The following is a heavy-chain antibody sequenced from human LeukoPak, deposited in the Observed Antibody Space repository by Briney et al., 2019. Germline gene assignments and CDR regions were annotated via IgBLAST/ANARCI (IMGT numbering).Heavy chain of an antibody. J-gene: IGHJ4*02. CDR3: ARVGDVYYYDSSGSFDY. Sequence: SETLSLTCTVSGGSISSGDYYWSWIRQPPGKGLEWIGYIYYSGSTYYNPSLKSRVTISVDTSKNQFSLKLSSVTAADTAVYYCARVGDVYYYDSSGSFDYWGQGTLVTVSS. CDR2: IYYSGST. V-gene: IGHV4-30-4*01. CDR1: GGSISSGDYY. D-gene: IGHD3-22*01.